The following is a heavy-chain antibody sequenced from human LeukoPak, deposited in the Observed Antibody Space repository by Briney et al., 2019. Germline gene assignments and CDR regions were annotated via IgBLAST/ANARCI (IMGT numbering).Heavy chain of an antibody. J-gene: IGHJ3*02. CDR1: GGSISSSSYY. D-gene: IGHD5-24*01. Sequence: PSETLSLTXTVSGGSISSSSYYWGWIRQPPGKGLEWIGGIYYSGSTYYNPSLKSRVTISVDTSKNQFSLKLSSVTAADTAVYYCVRPGRMATIDAFDIWGQGTMVTVSS. CDR3: VRPGRMATIDAFDI. V-gene: IGHV4-39*01. CDR2: IYYSGST.